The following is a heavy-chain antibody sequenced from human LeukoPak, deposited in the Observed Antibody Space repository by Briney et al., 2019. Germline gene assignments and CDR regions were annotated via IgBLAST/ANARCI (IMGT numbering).Heavy chain of an antibody. CDR2: ISSSSSTI. Sequence: GGSLRLSCAASGFTFSSYCMNWARQAPGKGLEWVSYISSSSSTIYYADSVKGRFTISRDNSKNTLYLQMNSLRAEDTAVYYCAKDLGSSWPGIDYWGQGTLVTVSS. J-gene: IGHJ4*02. CDR1: GFTFSSYC. D-gene: IGHD6-13*01. CDR3: AKDLGSSWPGIDY. V-gene: IGHV3-48*01.